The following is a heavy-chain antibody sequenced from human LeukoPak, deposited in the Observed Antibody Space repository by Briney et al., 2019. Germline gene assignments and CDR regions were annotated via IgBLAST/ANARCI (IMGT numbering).Heavy chain of an antibody. J-gene: IGHJ5*02. CDR1: GFTFSSYA. D-gene: IGHD1-26*01. Sequence: HPGGSLRLSCAASGFTFSSYAMSWVRQAPGKGLEWVSAISGSGGSTYYADSVKGRFTISRDNSKNTLYLQMNSLRAEDTAVYYCAKEGRGSYYVIREKNWFDPWGQGTLVTVSS. V-gene: IGHV3-23*01. CDR3: AKEGRGSYYVIREKNWFDP. CDR2: ISGSGGST.